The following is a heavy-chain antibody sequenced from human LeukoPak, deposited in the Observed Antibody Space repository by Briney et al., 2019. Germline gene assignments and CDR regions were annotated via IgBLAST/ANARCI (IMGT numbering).Heavy chain of an antibody. CDR3: ARIRYCSSTSCYAANAFDI. Sequence: SETLSLTCAVSGGSISSSNWWSWVRQPPGKGLEWIGEIYHSGSTNYNPSLKSRVTISVDKSKNQFSLKLSSVTAADTAVYYCARIRYCSSTSCYAANAFDIWGQGTMVTVSS. CDR1: GGSISSSNW. V-gene: IGHV4-4*02. J-gene: IGHJ3*02. CDR2: IYHSGST. D-gene: IGHD2-2*01.